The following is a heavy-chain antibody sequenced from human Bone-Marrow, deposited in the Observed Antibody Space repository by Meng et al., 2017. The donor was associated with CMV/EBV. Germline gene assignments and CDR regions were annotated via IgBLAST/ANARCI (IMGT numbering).Heavy chain of an antibody. CDR2: IKQDGSEK. D-gene: IGHD2-15*01. J-gene: IGHJ3*02. V-gene: IGHV3-7*01. Sequence: GESLKISCAASGFTFSSSWMHWVCQAPEKGLEWVANIKQDGSEKYYVDSVKGRFTISRDNAKNSLYLQMNSLRAEDTAVYYCASGIVVVDAFDIWGQGTMVTVSS. CDR1: GFTFSSSW. CDR3: ASGIVVVDAFDI.